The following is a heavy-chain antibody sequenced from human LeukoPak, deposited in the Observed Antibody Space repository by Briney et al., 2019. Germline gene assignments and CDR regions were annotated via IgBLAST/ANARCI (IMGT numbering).Heavy chain of an antibody. V-gene: IGHV4-34*01. D-gene: IGHD6-13*01. Sequence: SETLSLTCAVYGGSFSGYYWSWIRQPPGKGLEWIGEINHSGSTNYNPSLKSRVTISVDTSKNQFSLKLSSVTAADTAVYYCARGHRQRLVCCLDYWGQGTLVTVSS. CDR2: INHSGST. CDR3: ARGHRQRLVCCLDY. J-gene: IGHJ4*02. CDR1: GGSFSGYY.